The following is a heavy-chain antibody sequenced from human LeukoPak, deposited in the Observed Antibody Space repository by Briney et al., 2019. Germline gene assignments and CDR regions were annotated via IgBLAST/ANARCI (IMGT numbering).Heavy chain of an antibody. Sequence: SESLSRTCTISGGSSSSRSYDWGWIRQPPGKVRELIGSSYYGGSAHYNPARKSRVTISVDTSKNYFYLKMRSVTATDTDVYSCERRTTGNHADAFDIWGQGTKVTVSS. J-gene: IGHJ3*02. V-gene: IGHV4-39*02. CDR3: ERRTTGNHADAFDI. CDR1: GGSSSSRSYD. D-gene: IGHD1-1*01. CDR2: SYYGGSA.